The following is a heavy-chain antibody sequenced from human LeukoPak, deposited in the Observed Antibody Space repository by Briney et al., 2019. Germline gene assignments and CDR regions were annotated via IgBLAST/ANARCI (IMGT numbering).Heavy chain of an antibody. CDR1: GFTFTTYS. Sequence: PGGSLRLSCAASGFTFTTYSMNWVRQAPGKGLEWLSYISSTGNLIYYADSVKGRFTISRDNAKNSLYLQMDSLRGDDTAVYYCARDFVGTLVDYWRQGTLVTVSS. J-gene: IGHJ4*02. V-gene: IGHV3-48*01. CDR2: ISSTGNLI. D-gene: IGHD1-1*01. CDR3: ARDFVGTLVDY.